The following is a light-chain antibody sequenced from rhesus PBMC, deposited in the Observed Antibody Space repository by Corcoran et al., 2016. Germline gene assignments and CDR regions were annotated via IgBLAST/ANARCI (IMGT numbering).Light chain of an antibody. V-gene: IGKV1-25*02. CDR2: ASS. Sequence: DIQMTQSPSSLSASVGDRVTITCRASQGITSDVAWYQQKPGETPKLLIYASSSLQSGIPSRCSGSGSGTDFTLTISSLQSEDFATYYCQHYYNIPWTFGPGTKVDVK. J-gene: IGKJ1*01. CDR1: QGITSD. CDR3: QHYYNIPWT.